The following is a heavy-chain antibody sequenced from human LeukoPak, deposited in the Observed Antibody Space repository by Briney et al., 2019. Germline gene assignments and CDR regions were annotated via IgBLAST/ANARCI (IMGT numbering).Heavy chain of an antibody. Sequence: PGTSLRLSCAASGFTFSSYGMHWVRQAPGKGLEWVAVIWSDGSNEYYADSAKGRFTISRDNSKNTLYLQMNSLRAEDTAVYYCARCRDSESYNLLRYWGQGTLVTVTS. CDR1: GFTFSSYG. D-gene: IGHD1-26*01. CDR3: ARCRDSESYNLLRY. V-gene: IGHV3-33*01. J-gene: IGHJ4*02. CDR2: IWSDGSNE.